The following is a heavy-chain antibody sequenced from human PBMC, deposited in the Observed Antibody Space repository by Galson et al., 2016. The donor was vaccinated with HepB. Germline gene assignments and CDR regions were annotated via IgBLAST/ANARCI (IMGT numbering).Heavy chain of an antibody. J-gene: IGHJ6*02. CDR1: GDSVYNNGAA. D-gene: IGHD3-10*01. CDR2: TFYRSTWEN. Sequence: CAISGDSVYNNGAAWVWIRQSPSRGVEWLGRTFYRSTWENHYAGSVKNRITISPDTSRKQSSLPLNSVTPEDTAVYYCARAVMLGRGMDVWGQGTTVTVAS. V-gene: IGHV6-1*01. CDR3: ARAVMLGRGMDV.